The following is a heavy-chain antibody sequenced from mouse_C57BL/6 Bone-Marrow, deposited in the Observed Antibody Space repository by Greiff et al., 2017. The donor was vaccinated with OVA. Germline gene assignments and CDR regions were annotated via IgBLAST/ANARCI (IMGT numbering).Heavy chain of an antibody. V-gene: IGHV1-50*01. CDR3: AGGDYDCDDGSYFDY. CDR1: GYTFTSYW. J-gene: IGHJ2*01. CDR2: IDPSDSYT. D-gene: IGHD2-4*01. Sequence: QVQLQQSGAELVKPGASVKLSCKASGYTFTSYWMQWVKQRPGQGLEWIGEIDPSDSYTYYNQKFKGKATLTADTSSSTAYMQLSSLTSEDSAVYYCAGGDYDCDDGSYFDYWGQGTTLTVSS.